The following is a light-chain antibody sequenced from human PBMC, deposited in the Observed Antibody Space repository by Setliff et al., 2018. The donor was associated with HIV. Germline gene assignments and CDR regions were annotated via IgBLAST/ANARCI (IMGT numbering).Light chain of an antibody. J-gene: IGLJ3*02. CDR1: SSDVGAYAY. V-gene: IGLV2-14*03. Sequence: QSVLTQPASVSGSPGQSITISCTGTSSDVGAYAYVSRYQQHPGKVPKLMIYDVSNRPSGVSTRFSGSKSGNTASLTISGLQAEDEAHYYCISYRTTSTWVFGGGTKVTVL. CDR3: ISYRTTSTWV. CDR2: DVS.